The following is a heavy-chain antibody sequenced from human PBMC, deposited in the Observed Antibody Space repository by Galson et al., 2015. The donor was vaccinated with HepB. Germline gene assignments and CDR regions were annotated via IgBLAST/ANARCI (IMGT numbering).Heavy chain of an antibody. CDR1: GFTFSSYY. CDR2: ISSDGSNT. Sequence: SLRLSCAASGFTFSSYYMHWVRQAPGKGLVWVSRISSDGSNTKYADSVKGRFTISRDNAKNTLYLQMNSLRVEDTGVYYCAAPDYYFMDVWGTGTTVTVSS. CDR3: AAPDYYFMDV. V-gene: IGHV3-74*03. J-gene: IGHJ6*03.